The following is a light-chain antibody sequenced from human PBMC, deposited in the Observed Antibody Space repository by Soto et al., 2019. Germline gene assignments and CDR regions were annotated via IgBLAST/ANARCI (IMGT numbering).Light chain of an antibody. CDR2: DVT. CDR3: CSYAGTYKV. J-gene: IGLJ1*01. Sequence: QSALTQPRSVSASPGQSVTISCTGVSSDVGGHNYVSWYQQHPDKAPKLMIYDVTKRPSGVPDRFSGSKSGNTASLTISGLQPEDEADYYCCSYAGTYKVFGTGTKVTVI. CDR1: SSDVGGHNY. V-gene: IGLV2-11*01.